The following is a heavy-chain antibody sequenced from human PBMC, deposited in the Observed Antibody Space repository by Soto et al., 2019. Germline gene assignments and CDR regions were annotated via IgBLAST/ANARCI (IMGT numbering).Heavy chain of an antibody. CDR3: ARGYSSSWESGH. CDR2: INAGNGNT. D-gene: IGHD6-13*01. J-gene: IGHJ4*02. CDR1: GYTFTSYA. Sequence: ASVKVSCKASGYTFTSYAMHWVRQAPGQRLEWMGWINAGNGNTKYSQKFQGRVTITRDTSASTAYMELSSLRSEDTAVYYCARGYSSSWESGHWGQGTLVTVSS. V-gene: IGHV1-3*01.